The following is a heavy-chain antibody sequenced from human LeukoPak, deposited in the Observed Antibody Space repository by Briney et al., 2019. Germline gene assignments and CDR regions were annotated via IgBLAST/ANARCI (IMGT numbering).Heavy chain of an antibody. V-gene: IGHV1-2*02. CDR3: AGGGSSVSGKAIDY. CDR2: NNPKSGNT. Sequence: ASVKVFCKASGHLYSDYYMHWARQASAQGLEWMRWNNPKSGNTKYAQKFQGRVAMTRDTSISTVYLDLSSLTSDDTAVYFCAGGGSSVSGKAIDYWGQGSLVTVSS. D-gene: IGHD6-19*01. CDR1: GHLYSDYY. J-gene: IGHJ4*02.